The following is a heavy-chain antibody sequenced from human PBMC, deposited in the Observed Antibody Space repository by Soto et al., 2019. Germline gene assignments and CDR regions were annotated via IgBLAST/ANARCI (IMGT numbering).Heavy chain of an antibody. Sequence: EVQLVESGGGLVKPGGSLRLSCAASGFTFSNAWMNWVRQAPGKGLEWVGRIKSKTDGGTTDYAAPVKGRFTISRDDSKNTLYLQMNSLKTEDTAVYYRTTGRGDYYDSSDAFDIWGQGTMVTVSS. CDR1: GFTFSNAW. V-gene: IGHV3-15*07. D-gene: IGHD3-22*01. CDR2: IKSKTDGGTT. CDR3: TTGRGDYYDSSDAFDI. J-gene: IGHJ3*02.